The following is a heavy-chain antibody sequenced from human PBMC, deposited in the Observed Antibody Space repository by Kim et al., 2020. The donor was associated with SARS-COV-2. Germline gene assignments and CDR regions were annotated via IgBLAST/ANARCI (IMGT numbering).Heavy chain of an antibody. D-gene: IGHD6-13*01. CDR3: ARGRGYSSSWPSRFDY. V-gene: IGHV4-34*01. J-gene: IGHJ4*02. Sequence: SETLSLTCAVYGGSFSGYYWSWIRQPPGKGLEWIGEINHSGSTNYNPSLKSRVTISVDTSKNQFSLKLSSVTAADTAVYYCARGRGYSSSWPSRFDYWGQGTLVTVSS. CDR1: GGSFSGYY. CDR2: INHSGST.